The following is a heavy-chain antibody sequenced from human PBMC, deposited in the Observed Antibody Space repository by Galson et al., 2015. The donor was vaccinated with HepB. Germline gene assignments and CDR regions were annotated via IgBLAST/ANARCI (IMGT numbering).Heavy chain of an antibody. D-gene: IGHD6-19*01. J-gene: IGHJ4*02. Sequence: SVKVSCKASGYTFTSYAMNWVRQAPGQGLEWMGWINTNTGNPTYAQGFTGRFVFSLDTSVSTAYLQISSLKAEDTAVYYCARWERGGGAVAGTIDYWGQGTLVTVSS. V-gene: IGHV7-4-1*02. CDR1: GYTFTSYA. CDR3: ARWERGGGAVAGTIDY. CDR2: INTNTGNP.